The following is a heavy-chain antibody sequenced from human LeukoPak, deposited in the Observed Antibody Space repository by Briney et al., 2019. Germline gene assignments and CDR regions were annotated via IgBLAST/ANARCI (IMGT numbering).Heavy chain of an antibody. CDR3: ARHSYSSSWYSTPFGY. Sequence: PSETLSLTCTVSGGSISSYYWSWIRQPPGKGLEWLGYIYYSGSTNYNPSLKSRVTISVDTSKNQFSLKLSSVTAADTAVYYCARHSYSSSWYSTPFGYWGQGTLVTVSS. V-gene: IGHV4-59*08. J-gene: IGHJ4*02. CDR2: IYYSGST. D-gene: IGHD6-13*01. CDR1: GGSISSYY.